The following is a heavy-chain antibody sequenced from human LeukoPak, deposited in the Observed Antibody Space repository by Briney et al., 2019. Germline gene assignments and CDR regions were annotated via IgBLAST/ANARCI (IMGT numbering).Heavy chain of an antibody. D-gene: IGHD3-16*01. V-gene: IGHV1-2*02. CDR3: ARDHGALDAFDI. CDR2: INPNSGGT. CDR1: GYTFTSYY. J-gene: IGHJ3*02. Sequence: ASVKVSCKASGYTFTSYYINWVRQAPGQGLEWIGWINPNSGGTNYAQKFQGRVTMTRDTSISTAYMELSRLRSDDTAVYYCARDHGALDAFDIWGQGTMVTVSS.